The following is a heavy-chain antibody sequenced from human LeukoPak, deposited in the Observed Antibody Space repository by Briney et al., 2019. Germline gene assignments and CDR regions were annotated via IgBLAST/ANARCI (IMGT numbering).Heavy chain of an antibody. J-gene: IGHJ6*03. Sequence: SETLSLTCAVSGGSISSFYWSWIRQPPGKGLEFIGYVYYSGTTNFNPSLKSRVTISVDTSKNQFSLKLSSVTAADTAVYFCARADSANYYDSGRYFNYFYMDVWGRGTTVTVSS. CDR3: ARADSANYYDSGRYFNYFYMDV. CDR1: GGSISSFY. V-gene: IGHV4-59*01. CDR2: VYYSGTT. D-gene: IGHD3-10*01.